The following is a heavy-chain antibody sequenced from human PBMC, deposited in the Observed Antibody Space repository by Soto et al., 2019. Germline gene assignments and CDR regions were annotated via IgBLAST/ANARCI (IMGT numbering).Heavy chain of an antibody. J-gene: IGHJ6*03. CDR3: ARSPTVYYDFWSGYLTHYYYYMDV. V-gene: IGHV1-8*01. CDR2: MNPNSGNT. Sequence: ASVKVSCKASGYTFTSYDINWVRQATGQGLEWMGWMNPNSGNTGYAQKFQGRVTMTRNTSISTAYMELSSLRSEDTAVYYCARSPTVYYDFWSGYLTHYYYYMDVWGKGTTVTVSS. CDR1: GYTFTSYD. D-gene: IGHD3-3*01.